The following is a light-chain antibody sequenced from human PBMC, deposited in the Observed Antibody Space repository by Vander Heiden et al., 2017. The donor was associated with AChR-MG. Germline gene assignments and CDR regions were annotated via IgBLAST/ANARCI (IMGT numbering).Light chain of an antibody. V-gene: IGLV2-11*01. CDR1: SSDVGGYNY. CDR2: EVA. CDR3: CSYAASNPYV. J-gene: IGLJ1*01. Sequence: QSALTQPRSVSGSPGQSVTISCTGASSDVGGYNYVSWYQHHPGKAPKLMIYEVAKRPSGVPDRFSGSKSGNTASLTISGLQAEDEADYYCCSYAASNPYVFGSGTKVTVL.